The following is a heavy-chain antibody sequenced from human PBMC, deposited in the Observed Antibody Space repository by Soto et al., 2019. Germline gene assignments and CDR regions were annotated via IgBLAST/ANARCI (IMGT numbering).Heavy chain of an antibody. V-gene: IGHV1-2*04. CDR1: GYTFTGYY. Sequence: ASVKVSCKASGYTFTGYYMHWVRQAPGQGLEWMGWINPNSGGTNYAQKFQGWVTMTRDTSISTAYMELSRLRSDDTAVYYCARDSYPSIWTRGYMDVWGKGTTVTVSS. D-gene: IGHD3-3*01. CDR3: ARDSYPSIWTRGYMDV. CDR2: INPNSGGT. J-gene: IGHJ6*03.